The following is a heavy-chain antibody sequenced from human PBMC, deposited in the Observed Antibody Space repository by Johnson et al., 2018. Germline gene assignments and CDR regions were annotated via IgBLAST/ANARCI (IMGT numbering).Heavy chain of an antibody. J-gene: IGHJ6*03. D-gene: IGHD3-22*01. Sequence: QVQLQESGPGLVKPSETLSLTCTVSGGSISSYYWSWIRQPPGKGLEWIGYIYYSGSTNYNPSLKSRVTISVDTSKNQFSLKLSSVTAADTAGYYCARGLRTYYYDSSGFGHYYYMDVWGKGTTVTVSS. CDR3: ARGLRTYYYDSSGFGHYYYMDV. V-gene: IGHV4-59*01. CDR2: IYYSGST. CDR1: GGSISSYY.